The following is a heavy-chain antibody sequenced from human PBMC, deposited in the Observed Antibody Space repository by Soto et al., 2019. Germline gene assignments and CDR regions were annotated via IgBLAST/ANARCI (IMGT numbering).Heavy chain of an antibody. J-gene: IGHJ4*02. CDR2: IYHSGST. CDR3: ARTVLRFLEWLYFDY. CDR1: SGSSSGSNG. V-gene: IGHV4-4*02. D-gene: IGHD3-3*01. Sequence: PSETLSLTWAVSSGSSSGSNGWRWVRQPPGKGLEWIGEIYHSGSTNYNPSLKSRVTISVDKSKNQFSLKLSSVTAADTAVYYCARTVLRFLEWLYFDYWGQGTLVTVSS.